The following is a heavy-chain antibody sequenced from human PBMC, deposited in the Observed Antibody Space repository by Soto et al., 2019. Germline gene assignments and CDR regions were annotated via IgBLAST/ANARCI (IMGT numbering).Heavy chain of an antibody. CDR1: GYSFTSYW. CDR3: ARRLYYYGSGSYYKDY. J-gene: IGHJ4*02. V-gene: IGHV5-10-1*01. D-gene: IGHD3-10*01. CDR2: IDPSGSYT. Sequence: GESLKISCKGSGYSFTSYWISWVRQMPGKGLEWMGRIDPSGSYTNYSPSFQGHVTISADKSISTAYLQWSSLEASDTAMYYCARRLYYYGSGSYYKDYWGQGTLVTVSS.